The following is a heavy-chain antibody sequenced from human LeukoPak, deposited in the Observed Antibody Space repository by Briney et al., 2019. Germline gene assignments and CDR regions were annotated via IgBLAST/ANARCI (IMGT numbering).Heavy chain of an antibody. J-gene: IGHJ4*02. D-gene: IGHD6-13*01. Sequence: PSETLSLTCTVSGGSISSYHWSWIRQSPGKGLEWIGYMYNTGSTNYNPSLKSRVTMSLDTSKNQFSLKLSSVTAADTAVYYCARHSRYSSDWYYFDYWGQGTLVTVSS. CDR2: MYNTGST. CDR1: GGSISSYH. CDR3: ARHSRYSSDWYYFDY. V-gene: IGHV4-59*08.